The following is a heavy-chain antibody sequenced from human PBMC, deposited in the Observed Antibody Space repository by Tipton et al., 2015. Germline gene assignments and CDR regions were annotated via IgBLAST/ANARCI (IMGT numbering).Heavy chain of an antibody. CDR2: IKSNSGGT. V-gene: IGHV1-2*02. CDR1: GYTFTAYY. D-gene: IGHD3/OR15-3a*01. CDR3: ALEGGTIFGLPYRGRKFDP. Sequence: QLVQSGAEVKKPGASVKVSCKASGYTFTAYYMHWVRQAPGQGLEWMGWIKSNSGGTNYAQKFQGRVTMTRDTSISTAYMELSRLRSDDTAVYYCALEGGTIFGLPYRGRKFDPWGQGTLVTVSS. J-gene: IGHJ5*02.